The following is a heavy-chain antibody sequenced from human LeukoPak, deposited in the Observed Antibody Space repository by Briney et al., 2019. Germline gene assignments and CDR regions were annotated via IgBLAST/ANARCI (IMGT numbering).Heavy chain of an antibody. Sequence: PGGSLRLSCAASGFTFNSHWMTWVRQAPGKGLEWVANIKQDGNEKYYVDSVKGRFTISRDNAKNSLYLQINSLRAEDTAVYFCARDQYYDNSGYYTWGGFDIWGQGTMVTVSS. V-gene: IGHV3-7*01. CDR1: GFTFNSHW. J-gene: IGHJ3*02. CDR2: IKQDGNEK. CDR3: ARDQYYDNSGYYTWGGFDI. D-gene: IGHD3-22*01.